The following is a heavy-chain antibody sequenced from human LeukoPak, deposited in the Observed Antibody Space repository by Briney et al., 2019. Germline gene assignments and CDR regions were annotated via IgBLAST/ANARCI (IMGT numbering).Heavy chain of an antibody. V-gene: IGHV4-59*11. J-gene: IGHJ5*02. CDR2: ILYSGST. CDR1: GGSISSHY. D-gene: IGHD5-24*01. CDR3: GRDGDGYNYWFDP. Sequence: SETLSLTCTVSGGSISSHYWRWLRQPPGKGLEWIGYILYSGSTKYNRSLKSRVALSIGTSKNQFALAMASLNAGGPAVYYFGRDGDGYNYWFDPWGQGTLVTVSS.